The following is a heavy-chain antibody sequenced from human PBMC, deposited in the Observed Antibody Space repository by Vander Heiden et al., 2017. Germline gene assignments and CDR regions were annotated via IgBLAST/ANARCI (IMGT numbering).Heavy chain of an antibody. CDR1: GGTFSSYA. CDR2: IIPIFGTA. Sequence: QVQLVQSGAEVKKPGSSVKVSCKASGGTFSSYAISWVRQAPGQGLEWMGGIIPIFGTANYAQKFQGRVTITADESTSTAYMELSSLRSEDTAVYYCARRKALTGYSGYDHYYYYYGMDVWGQGTTVTVSS. J-gene: IGHJ6*02. CDR3: ARRKALTGYSGYDHYYYYYGMDV. D-gene: IGHD5-12*01. V-gene: IGHV1-69*01.